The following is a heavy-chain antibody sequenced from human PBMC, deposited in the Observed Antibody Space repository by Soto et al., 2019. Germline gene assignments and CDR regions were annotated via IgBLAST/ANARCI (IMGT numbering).Heavy chain of an antibody. J-gene: IGHJ4*02. V-gene: IGHV1-8*01. Sequence: QVQLVQSGAEVKEPGASVRVPCKASGYTFTSYDINWVRQATGQGLEWMGWMNPESRNTGYAQKFQGRVTMTRDTSISTAYMELTSLRSEDTAVYYCARFVRHQLPTIDFWGQGTLVTVSS. D-gene: IGHD2-2*01. CDR3: ARFVRHQLPTIDF. CDR2: MNPESRNT. CDR1: GYTFTSYD.